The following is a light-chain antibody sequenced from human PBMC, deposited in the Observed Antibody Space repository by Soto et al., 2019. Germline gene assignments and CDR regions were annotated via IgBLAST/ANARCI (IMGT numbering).Light chain of an antibody. V-gene: IGLV2-14*01. Sequence: QSALTQPASVSGSPGQSITISCTGTNSDVGGYNYVSWYQHHPGKAPKLMTYEVSNRPSGVSNRFSGSKSGNTASLTISGLQAEDEADYYCSSYTTSTTWVFGGGTKLTVL. CDR1: NSDVGGYNY. J-gene: IGLJ3*02. CDR3: SSYTTSTTWV. CDR2: EVS.